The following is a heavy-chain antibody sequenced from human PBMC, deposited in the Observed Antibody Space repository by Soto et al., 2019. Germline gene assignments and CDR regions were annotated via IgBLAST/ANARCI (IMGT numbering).Heavy chain of an antibody. V-gene: IGHV1-18*04. J-gene: IGHJ4*02. D-gene: IGHD1-1*01. Sequence: QVQLVQSGAEVQKPGASVKVSCKASGYTFSNYGIGWVRQAPGQGLEWMGWIRLYTDDTHYAQKFQGRVTMTADTSTTTAYMDLSNLTSDDTAVYFCARRSGTTIFDYWGPGTLVIVSS. CDR1: GYTFSNYG. CDR2: IRLYTDDT. CDR3: ARRSGTTIFDY.